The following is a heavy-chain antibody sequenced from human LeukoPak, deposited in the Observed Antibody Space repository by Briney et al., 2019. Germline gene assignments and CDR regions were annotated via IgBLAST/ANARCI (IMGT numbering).Heavy chain of an antibody. J-gene: IGHJ4*02. D-gene: IGHD2-15*01. CDR2: IKQDGSEK. Sequence: GSLRLSCAASGFTFSVYWMSWVRQGPGKGLGWVANIKQDGSEKYYVDSVKGRFTISRDNAKNSLYLQMNSLRAEDTAVYYCARDTRGGGSFDWGQGTLVTVSS. CDR3: ARDTRGGGSFD. CDR1: GFTFSVYW. V-gene: IGHV3-7*01.